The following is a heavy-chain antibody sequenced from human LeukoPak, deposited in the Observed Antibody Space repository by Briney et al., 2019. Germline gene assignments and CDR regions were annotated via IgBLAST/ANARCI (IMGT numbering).Heavy chain of an antibody. D-gene: IGHD3-22*01. CDR1: GFTFSSYG. CDR3: AKDHYYDSSGYLYYFDY. CDR2: ISYHGSNK. Sequence: GGSLRLSCVASGFTFSSYGMHWVRQAPGKGLEWVAVISYHGSNKYSADSVKGRFTISRDNSKNTLYLQMNSLRAEDTAVYYCAKDHYYDSSGYLYYFDYWGQGTLVTVSS. V-gene: IGHV3-30*18. J-gene: IGHJ4*02.